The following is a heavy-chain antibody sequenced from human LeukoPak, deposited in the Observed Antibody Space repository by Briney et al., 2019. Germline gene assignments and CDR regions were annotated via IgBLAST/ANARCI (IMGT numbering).Heavy chain of an antibody. CDR1: GYSFTTYG. V-gene: IGHV1-18*01. D-gene: IGHD3-10*01. J-gene: IGHJ5*02. Sequence: ASVKVSCKASGYSFTTYGINWVRQAPGQGLERMGWIGAYNGNTGYAQNLQGRLTMTTDTSTSTAYMELRSLRSDDTAVYYCARDWVGYYGSGSGGDWFDPWGQGTLVTVSS. CDR3: ARDWVGYYGSGSGGDWFDP. CDR2: IGAYNGNT.